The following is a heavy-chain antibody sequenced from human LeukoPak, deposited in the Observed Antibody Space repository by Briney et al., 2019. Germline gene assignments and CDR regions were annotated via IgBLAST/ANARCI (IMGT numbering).Heavy chain of an antibody. V-gene: IGHV4-4*07. CDR2: IYTSENT. CDR3: ARERGYCFDP. CDR1: GDSISSYY. Sequence: SETLSLTCTVSGDSISSYYWSWIRQPAGKGLEWIGRIYTSENTNYNPSLKSRVTMSVDRSKNQFSLKLSSVTAADTAVYYCARERGYCFDPWGQGMLVTVSP. J-gene: IGHJ5*02. D-gene: IGHD3-3*01.